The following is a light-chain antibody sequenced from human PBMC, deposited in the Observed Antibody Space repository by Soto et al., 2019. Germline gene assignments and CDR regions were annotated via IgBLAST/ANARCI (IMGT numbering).Light chain of an antibody. CDR2: TAS. J-gene: IGKJ5*01. CDR1: QGIYTW. CDR3: QQAASFLIT. V-gene: IGKV1-12*01. Sequence: DIQMTQSPSSVSASVGDTVTITCRASQGIYTWLAWYQQKPGKAPNLLIYTASSLQSGVPSRFSGTGSGTEFTLTINNLQPEDFATYYCQQAASFLITFGQGTRLEIK.